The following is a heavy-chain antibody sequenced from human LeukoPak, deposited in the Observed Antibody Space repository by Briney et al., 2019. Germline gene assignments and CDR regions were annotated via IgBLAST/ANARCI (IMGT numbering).Heavy chain of an antibody. CDR3: ARGKWSTRH. J-gene: IGHJ4*02. V-gene: IGHV3-21*01. CDR1: GFTFSSYG. D-gene: IGHD2-15*01. Sequence: GGSLRLSCAASGFTFSSYGMYWVRQAPGKGLEWVSSISSSSNYIYYADSVKGRFTISRDNAKKSLYLQMNSLRAEDTAVYYCARGKWSTRHWGQGTLVTASS. CDR2: ISSSSNYI.